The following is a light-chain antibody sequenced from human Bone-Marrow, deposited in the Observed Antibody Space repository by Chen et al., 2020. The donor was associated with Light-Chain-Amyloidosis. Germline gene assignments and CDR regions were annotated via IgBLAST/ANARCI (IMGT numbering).Light chain of an antibody. Sequence: DIVMTQSPDSLAVSLGERATINCKSSQSLLYTSNNKNYLTWYPQKPGQPPKLLLHWASTREAGVPDRLSGSVSGTDFTLSISSLQAEDVADYYCQQYFSSPRWTFGQGTRVEIK. J-gene: IGKJ1*01. CDR1: QSLLYTSNNKNY. CDR2: WAS. CDR3: QQYFSSPRWT. V-gene: IGKV4-1*01.